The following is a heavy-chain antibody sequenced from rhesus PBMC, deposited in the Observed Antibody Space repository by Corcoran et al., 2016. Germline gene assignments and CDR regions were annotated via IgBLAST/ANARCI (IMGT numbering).Heavy chain of an antibody. CDR3: AGSGTYSY. CDR1: GGAISNHH. V-gene: IGHV4S2*01. CDR2: FYDCGGRS. D-gene: IGHD1-44*01. J-gene: IGHJ4*01. Sequence: QVQLQESGPGLVKPSATLPLPCAVSGGAISNHHCSWIRQAPGKGLEWIGRFYDCGGRSYYNPSLHSRDTISIDTSKNQFSLKLRSVSAADTAVYYCAGSGTYSYWGQGLLVTVSS.